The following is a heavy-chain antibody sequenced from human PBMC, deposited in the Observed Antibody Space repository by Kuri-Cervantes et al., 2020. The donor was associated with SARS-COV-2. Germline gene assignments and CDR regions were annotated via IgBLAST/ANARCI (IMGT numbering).Heavy chain of an antibody. CDR3: AKDVGYFGGMDV. D-gene: IGHD3-9*01. Sequence: GESLKISCAAFGFTFSSYGMHWVRQAPGKGLEWVAVISYDGSNKYYADSVKGRFTISRDNSKNTLYLQMNSLRAEDTAVYYCAKDVGYFGGMDVWGQGTTVTVSS. CDR1: GFTFSSYG. J-gene: IGHJ6*02. CDR2: ISYDGSNK. V-gene: IGHV3-30*18.